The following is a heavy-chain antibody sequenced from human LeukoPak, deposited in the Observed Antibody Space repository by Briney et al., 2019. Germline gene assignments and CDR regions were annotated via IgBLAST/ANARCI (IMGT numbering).Heavy chain of an antibody. J-gene: IGHJ4*02. CDR3: ARSPYYDILTGSRGTFDY. CDR1: GFSFSTRGVG. CDR2: IYWDEDK. D-gene: IGHD3-9*01. V-gene: IGHV2-5*02. Sequence: SGPTLVKPTQTLTLTCTFSGFSFSTRGVGVGWIRQPPGKALEWLAVIYWDEDKRYRPSLKSRLTITKDTSKNQVVLTMTNMDPVDTATYYCARSPYYDILTGSRGTFDYWGRGSLVTVCS.